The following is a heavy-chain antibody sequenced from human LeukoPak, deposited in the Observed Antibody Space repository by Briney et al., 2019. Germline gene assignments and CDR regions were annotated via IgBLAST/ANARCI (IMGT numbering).Heavy chain of an antibody. J-gene: IGHJ4*02. V-gene: IGHV3-7*01. CDR1: GFTFSSYW. CDR3: ARDWITYSTRWYVSAFDY. D-gene: IGHD6-13*01. CDR2: IKQDESEK. Sequence: GGSLRLSCAASGFTFSSYWMSWVRQAPGKGLEWVANIKQDESEKYYVDSVKGRFTISRDNAKNSLYLQMNSLRAEDTAIYYCARDWITYSTRWYVSAFDYWGQGTLVTVSS.